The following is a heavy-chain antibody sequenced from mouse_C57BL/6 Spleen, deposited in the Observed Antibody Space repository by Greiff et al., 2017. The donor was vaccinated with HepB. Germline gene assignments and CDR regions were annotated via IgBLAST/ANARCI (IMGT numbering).Heavy chain of an antibody. J-gene: IGHJ3*01. CDR1: GYAFSSSW. CDR3: VPWDWFAY. CDR2: IYPGDGDT. Sequence: VQLQQSGPELVKPGASVKISCKASGYAFSSSWMNWVKQRPGKGLEWIGRIYPGDGDTNYNGKFKGKATLTADKSSSTAYMQLSSLTSEDSAVYFCVPWDWFAYWGQGTLVTVSA. V-gene: IGHV1-82*01. D-gene: IGHD4-1*01.